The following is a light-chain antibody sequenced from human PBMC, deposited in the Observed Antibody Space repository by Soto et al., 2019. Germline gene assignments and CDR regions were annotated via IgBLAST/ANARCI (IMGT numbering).Light chain of an antibody. CDR2: DAS. V-gene: IGKV3-15*01. CDR1: QSVSNN. CDR3: QQYGNWPIFT. Sequence: IVMTQSPATLSVSPGDRATRSCRASQSVSNNLAWYQQTPGQAPRLLLYDASTRATGIPARFSGSGSGTEFTPTISRLQAEDFAVYYCQQYGNWPIFTFGPGTKADIK. J-gene: IGKJ3*01.